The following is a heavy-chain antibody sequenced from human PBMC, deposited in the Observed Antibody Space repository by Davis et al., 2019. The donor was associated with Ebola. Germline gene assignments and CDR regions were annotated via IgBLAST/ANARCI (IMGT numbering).Heavy chain of an antibody. J-gene: IGHJ6*02. CDR2: INHSEST. CDR1: GGSFSGYY. CDR3: ARRDLVITYGMDV. Sequence: MPSETLSLTCAVYGGSFSGYYWSWIRQPPGKGLEWIGEINHSESTNYNPSLKSRVTISVDTSKNQFSLKLSSVTAADTAVYYCARRDLVITYGMDVWGQGTTVTVSS. D-gene: IGHD3-3*01. V-gene: IGHV4-34*01.